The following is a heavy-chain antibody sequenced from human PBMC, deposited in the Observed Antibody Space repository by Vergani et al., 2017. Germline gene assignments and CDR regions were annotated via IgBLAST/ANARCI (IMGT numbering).Heavy chain of an antibody. D-gene: IGHD3-22*01. CDR2: VFHSGNS. J-gene: IGHJ4*02. Sequence: QVQLQESGPGLVKPSETLSLTCSVSGYSISRGYYWGWIRQPPGKGLEWIATVFHSGNSNYSPSLKSRVTISLDTSKNQFSLKLNSVTAADTAVYYCAREGNYYDSTGFGPGGSFDWGPGTLVTVSS. CDR1: GYSISRGYY. V-gene: IGHV4-38-2*02. CDR3: AREGNYYDSTGFGPGGSFD.